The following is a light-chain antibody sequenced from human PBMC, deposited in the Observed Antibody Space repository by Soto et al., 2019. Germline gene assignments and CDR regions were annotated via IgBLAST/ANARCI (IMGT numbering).Light chain of an antibody. J-gene: IGKJ2*01. Sequence: DIVMTQSPDSLAVSLGERATINCKSSQSVLYSSNNKNYIAWYQQRPGQPPKLLIYWASTRESGVPDRFSGSGSGTDFTLTITSLQAGDVAVYYCQQYESTPPTFGQGTKLEIK. V-gene: IGKV4-1*01. CDR3: QQYESTPPT. CDR2: WAS. CDR1: QSVLYSSNNKNY.